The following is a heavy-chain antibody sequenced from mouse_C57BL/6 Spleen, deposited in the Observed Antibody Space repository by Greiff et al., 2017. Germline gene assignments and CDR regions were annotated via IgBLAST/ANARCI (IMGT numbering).Heavy chain of an antibody. Sequence: EVQLQQSGPELVQPGASVKISCKASGYSFTDYNMNWVKQSNGKSLEWIGVINPNYGTTSSNQKFKGKATLTVDQSSSTAYMQLNSLTSEDSAVYYCARGDDGYLYYYAMDYWGQGTSVTVSS. V-gene: IGHV1-39*01. CDR3: ARGDDGYLYYYAMDY. CDR1: GYSFTDYN. CDR2: INPNYGTT. J-gene: IGHJ4*01. D-gene: IGHD2-3*01.